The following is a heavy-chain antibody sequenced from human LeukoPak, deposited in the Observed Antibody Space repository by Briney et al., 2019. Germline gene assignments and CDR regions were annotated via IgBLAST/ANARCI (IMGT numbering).Heavy chain of an antibody. J-gene: IGHJ4*02. CDR1: GYSISSGYY. CDR3: ARADCGGDCPYYFGY. CDR2: IYHSGST. V-gene: IGHV4-38-2*02. Sequence: SETLSLTCTVSGYSISSGYYWGWIRQPPGKGLEWIGSIYHSGSTYYNPSLKSRVTISVDTSKNQFSLKLSSVTAADTAVYYCARADCGGDCPYYFGYWGQGTLVTVSS. D-gene: IGHD2-21*02.